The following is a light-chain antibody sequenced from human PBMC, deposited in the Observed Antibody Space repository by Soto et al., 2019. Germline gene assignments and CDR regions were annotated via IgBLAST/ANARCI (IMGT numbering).Light chain of an antibody. CDR2: EVS. Sequence: QSALTQPASVSGSPGQSITISCTGTSSDVGGYNYVSWYQQHPGKAPKLMIHEVSNRPSGVSNRFSGSKSGNTASLTISGLQGEDEADYYCSSYTSSVSVVFGAGTKVTVL. V-gene: IGLV2-14*01. J-gene: IGLJ2*01. CDR3: SSYTSSVSVV. CDR1: SSDVGGYNY.